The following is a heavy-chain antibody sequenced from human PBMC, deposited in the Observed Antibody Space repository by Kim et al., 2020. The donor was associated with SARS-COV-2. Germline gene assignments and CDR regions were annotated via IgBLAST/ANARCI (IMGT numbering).Heavy chain of an antibody. CDR3: ARRRLAAAGPYNWFDP. Sequence: GESLKISCKGSGYSFTSYWIGWVRQMPGKGLEWMGIIYPGDSDTRYSPSFQGQVTISADKSISTAYLQWSSLKASDTAMYYCARRRLAAAGPYNWFDPWGQGTLVTVSS. CDR1: GYSFTSYW. J-gene: IGHJ5*02. V-gene: IGHV5-51*01. D-gene: IGHD6-13*01. CDR2: IYPGDSDT.